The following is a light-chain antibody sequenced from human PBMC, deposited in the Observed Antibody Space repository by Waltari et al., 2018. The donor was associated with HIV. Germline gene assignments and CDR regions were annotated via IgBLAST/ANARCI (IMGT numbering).Light chain of an antibody. V-gene: IGLV1-44*01. J-gene: IGLJ2*01. Sequence: QSVLTQPPSASGTPGQRVTISCSGGSSHLGTYSVTWYQQVPGTAPKLLIYNNNQWPSGVPDRFSGSKSGTSASLAISGLQSEDEADYYCATWEHRLNGPIFGGGTRLTVL. CDR1: SSHLGTYS. CDR2: NNN. CDR3: ATWEHRLNGPI.